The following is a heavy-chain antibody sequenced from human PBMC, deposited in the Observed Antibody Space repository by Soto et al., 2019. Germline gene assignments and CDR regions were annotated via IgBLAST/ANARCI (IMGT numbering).Heavy chain of an antibody. CDR3: AKDRAKRITMVRVYFDY. D-gene: IGHD3-10*01. V-gene: IGHV3-30*18. CDR2: ISYDGSNK. J-gene: IGHJ4*02. Sequence: QVQLVESGGGVVQPRRSLRLSCAASGFTFSSYGMHWVRQAPGKGLEWVAVISYDGSNKYYADSVKGRFTISRDNSKNTLYLQMNSLRAEDTAVYYCAKDRAKRITMVRVYFDYWGQGTLVTVSS. CDR1: GFTFSSYG.